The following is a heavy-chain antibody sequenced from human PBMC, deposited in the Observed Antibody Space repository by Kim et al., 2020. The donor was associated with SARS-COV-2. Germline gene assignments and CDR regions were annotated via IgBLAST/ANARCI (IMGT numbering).Heavy chain of an antibody. V-gene: IGHV4-39*07. Sequence: SETLSLTCTVSGGSIRSSTYYWGWSRQPPGKGLEWIGRIYYSGGTYYSPSLESRVTISQDTFNSQFSLRLTSVTAADTAVYYCARGSGYSYDSYYFDYWGQGTPVTVSS. J-gene: IGHJ4*02. CDR3: ARGSGYSYDSYYFDY. CDR2: IYYSGGT. D-gene: IGHD5-18*01. CDR1: GGSIRSSTYY.